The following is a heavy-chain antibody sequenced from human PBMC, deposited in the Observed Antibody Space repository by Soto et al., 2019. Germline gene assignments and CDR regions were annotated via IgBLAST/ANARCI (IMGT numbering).Heavy chain of an antibody. CDR1: GFTFSSYA. D-gene: IGHD6-13*01. CDR2: ISGSGGST. Sequence: EVQLLESGGGLVQPGGSLRLSCAASGFTFSSYAMSWVRQAPGKGLEWVSAISGSGGSTYYADSVKGRFTISRDNSKNTLDLQMNSLRAEDTAVYYCAKGAPPIGIAAAGMSHWGQGTLVTVSS. V-gene: IGHV3-23*01. J-gene: IGHJ4*02. CDR3: AKGAPPIGIAAAGMSH.